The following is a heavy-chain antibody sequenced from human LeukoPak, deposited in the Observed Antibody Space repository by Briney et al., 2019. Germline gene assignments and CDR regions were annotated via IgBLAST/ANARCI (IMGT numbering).Heavy chain of an antibody. Sequence: PSETLSLTCTVSGGSISSSSYYWGWIRQPPGKGLEWIGSIYYSGSTYYNPSLKSRVTISVDTSKNQFSLKLSSVTAADTAVYYCARDVGGRFDPWGQGTLVTVSS. D-gene: IGHD1-26*01. CDR2: IYYSGST. CDR1: GGSISSSSYY. J-gene: IGHJ5*02. CDR3: ARDVGGRFDP. V-gene: IGHV4-39*07.